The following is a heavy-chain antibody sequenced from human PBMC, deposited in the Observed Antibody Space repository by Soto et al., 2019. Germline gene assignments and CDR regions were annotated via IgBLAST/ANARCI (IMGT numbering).Heavy chain of an antibody. CDR3: EKSPIAVLPATEPHYYYYYYMDV. J-gene: IGHJ6*03. D-gene: IGHD2-2*01. CDR2: ISGTGGRT. V-gene: IGHV3-23*01. CDR1: GFTFSSYA. Sequence: EVQLLESGGGLVQPGGSLRLSCAASGFTFSSYALTWVRQAPGKGLEWVSAISGTGGRTYYADSVKGRFTISRDNSKNTLYLQMNSLRAEDSAVYYCEKSPIAVLPATEPHYYYYYYMDVWGKGTTVTVSS.